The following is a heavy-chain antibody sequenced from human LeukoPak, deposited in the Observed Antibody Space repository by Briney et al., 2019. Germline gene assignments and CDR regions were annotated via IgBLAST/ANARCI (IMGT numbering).Heavy chain of an antibody. CDR1: AFTFSRYG. CDR3: AELGITMIGGV. D-gene: IGHD3-10*02. V-gene: IGHV3-48*04. J-gene: IGHJ6*04. Sequence: PGGSLRLSCAASAFTFSRYGMHWVRQAPGKGLEWASYISSSGSTIYYADSVKGRFTISRDNAKNSLYLQMNSLRAEDTAVYYCAELGITMIGGVWGKGTTVTISS. CDR2: ISSSGSTI.